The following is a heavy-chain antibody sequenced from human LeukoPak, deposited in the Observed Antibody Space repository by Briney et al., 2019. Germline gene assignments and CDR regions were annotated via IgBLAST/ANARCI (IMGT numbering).Heavy chain of an antibody. Sequence: GGSLRLSCAASGFTFSRYWMYWARQAPGKGLEWVANIKKDGNEKYYVDSVKGRFTISRDNAKNSLYLQMNNLRAEDTAVYYCARDNFAYGDYWGQGTLVTASS. CDR1: GFTFSRYW. V-gene: IGHV3-7*01. J-gene: IGHJ4*02. D-gene: IGHD4-17*01. CDR2: IKKDGNEK. CDR3: ARDNFAYGDY.